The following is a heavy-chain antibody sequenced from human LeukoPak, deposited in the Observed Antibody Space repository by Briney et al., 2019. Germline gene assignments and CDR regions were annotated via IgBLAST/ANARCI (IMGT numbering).Heavy chain of an antibody. J-gene: IGHJ4*02. CDR3: ARAQFPPMITFGGAAFDY. D-gene: IGHD3-16*01. V-gene: IGHV4-59*08. CDR1: GGSFSTYY. Sequence: PSETLSLTCTVSGGSFSTYYWSWIRQPPGKGLEWIGYIYYSGSTNYNPSLKSRVTISVDTSKNQFSLTLSSVTAADTAVYYCARAQFPPMITFGGAAFDYWGQGTLVTVSS. CDR2: IYYSGST.